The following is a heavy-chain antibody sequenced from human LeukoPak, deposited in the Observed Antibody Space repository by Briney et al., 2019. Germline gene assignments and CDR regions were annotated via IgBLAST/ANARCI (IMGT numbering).Heavy chain of an antibody. CDR1: GGSFSGYY. CDR3: ARGQGYRAYSSGWPYYYYGMDV. Sequence: ASETLSLTCAVYGGSFSGYYWSWIRQPPGKGLEWIGEINHSGSTNYNPSLKSRVTISVDTSKNQFSLKLSSVTAADTAVYYCARGQGYRAYSSGWPYYYYGMDVWGQGTTVTVSS. V-gene: IGHV4-34*01. D-gene: IGHD6-19*01. CDR2: INHSGST. J-gene: IGHJ6*02.